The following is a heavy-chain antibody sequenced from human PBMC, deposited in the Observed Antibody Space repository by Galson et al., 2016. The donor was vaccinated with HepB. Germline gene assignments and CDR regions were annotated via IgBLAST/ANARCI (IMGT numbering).Heavy chain of an antibody. CDR2: ISGYNDNT. V-gene: IGHV1-18*04. J-gene: IGHJ3*02. D-gene: IGHD2/OR15-2a*01. CDR3: ARDEIVTPTDAFHI. CDR1: GYTFTNHG. Sequence: SVKVSCKASGYTFTNHGINWVRQAPGQGLEWMGWISGYNDNTNYAQKLQGRVTMTTDTSTSTAYMELRSLRSDDTAVYYCARDEIVTPTDAFHIWGQGTVVTVSS.